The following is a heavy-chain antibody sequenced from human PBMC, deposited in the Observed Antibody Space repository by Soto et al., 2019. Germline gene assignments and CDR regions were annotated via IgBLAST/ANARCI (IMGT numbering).Heavy chain of an antibody. Sequence: QVQLVQSGAEVKKPAASVKVSCKASSYTFTSYDISWVRQAPGQGLEWMGWIGTYNGKTNYAQKLQGTVTMIADQSTSTGYMELRSLRSDDTGVYYCARGMGEPLDYWGQGTLVTVSS. D-gene: IGHD3-16*01. CDR3: ARGMGEPLDY. V-gene: IGHV1-18*01. CDR2: IGTYNGKT. CDR1: SYTFTSYD. J-gene: IGHJ4*02.